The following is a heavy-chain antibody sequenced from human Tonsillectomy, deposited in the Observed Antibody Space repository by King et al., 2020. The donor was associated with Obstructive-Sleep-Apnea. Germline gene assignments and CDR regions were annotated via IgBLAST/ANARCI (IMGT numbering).Heavy chain of an antibody. CDR2: ITWNSGNV. CDR3: AKDLTMIRGGPFDY. J-gene: IGHJ4*02. CDR1: GFSFDDYA. V-gene: IGHV3-9*01. Sequence: VQLVESGGGLVQPGRSLRLSCAASGFSFDDYAMHWVRQPPGKGLEWVSGITWNSGNVGYADSVKGRFTISRDNAKNSLYLQMNSLRPEDTALYYCAKDLTMIRGGPFDYWGQGTLVTVSS. D-gene: IGHD3-10*01.